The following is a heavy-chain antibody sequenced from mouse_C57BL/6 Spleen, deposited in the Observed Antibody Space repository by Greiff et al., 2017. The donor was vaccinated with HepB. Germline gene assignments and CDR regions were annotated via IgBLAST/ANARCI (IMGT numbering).Heavy chain of an antibody. V-gene: IGHV1-5*01. CDR3: TSSRYGSSYVDWYFDV. CDR1: GYTFTSYW. CDR2: IYPGNSDT. J-gene: IGHJ1*03. Sequence: EVQLQQSGTVLARPGASVKMSCKTSGYTFTSYWMHWVKQRPGQGLEWIGAIYPGNSDTSYNQKFKGKAKLTAVTSASTAYMELSSLTNEDSAVYYCTSSRYGSSYVDWYFDVWGTGTTVTVSS. D-gene: IGHD1-1*01.